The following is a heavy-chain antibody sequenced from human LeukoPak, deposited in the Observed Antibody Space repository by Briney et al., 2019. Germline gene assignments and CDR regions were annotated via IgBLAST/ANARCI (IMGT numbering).Heavy chain of an antibody. Sequence: GGSLRLSCAASGFTFSSYSMNWVRQAPGKGLEWVSSISSSSSYIYYADSVKGRFTISRDNAKNSLYLQMNSLRAEDTAVYYCARGSYDILTGYSTLGEYWGQGTLVTVSS. J-gene: IGHJ4*02. CDR3: ARGSYDILTGYSTLGEY. CDR2: ISSSSSYI. V-gene: IGHV3-21*01. D-gene: IGHD3-9*01. CDR1: GFTFSSYS.